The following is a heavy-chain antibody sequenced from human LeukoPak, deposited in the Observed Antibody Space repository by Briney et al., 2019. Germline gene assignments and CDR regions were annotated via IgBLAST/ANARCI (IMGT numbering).Heavy chain of an antibody. D-gene: IGHD5-12*01. CDR3: ARARPKYRGYDYWFDP. CDR2: IYYSGST. V-gene: IGHV4-59*01. J-gene: IGHJ5*02. Sequence: SETLSLTCTVSGGSISSYYWSWIRQPPGKGLEWIGYIYYSGSTNYNPSLKSRVTISVDTSKNQFSLKLSSVTAADTAVYYCARARPKYRGYDYWFDPWGQGTLVTVSS. CDR1: GGSISSYY.